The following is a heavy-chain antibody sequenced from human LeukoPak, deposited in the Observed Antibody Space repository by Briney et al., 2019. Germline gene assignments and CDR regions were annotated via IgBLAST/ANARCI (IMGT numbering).Heavy chain of an antibody. CDR2: ISPSVNTI. J-gene: IGHJ4*02. D-gene: IGHD2/OR15-2a*01. Sequence: GGSLRLSCAASGFTFSGYEMNWVRQAPGKGLEWVSYISPSVNTIYYADSVRGRFTISRDNAKNSLYLQMNSLRAEDTAVYYCARGGDSNTYYVDYWGQGTLVTVSS. CDR1: GFTFSGYE. CDR3: ARGGDSNTYYVDY. V-gene: IGHV3-48*03.